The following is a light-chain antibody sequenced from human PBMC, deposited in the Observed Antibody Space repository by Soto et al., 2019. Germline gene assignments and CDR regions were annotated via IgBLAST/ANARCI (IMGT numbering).Light chain of an antibody. CDR2: KAS. CDR1: QTISSW. V-gene: IGKV1-5*03. Sequence: DIQMTQSPSTLSGSVGDRVTITCRASQTISSWLAWYQQKPGKAPKLLIYKASTLKSGVPSRFSGSGSGTEFTLTISSLQPDDFATYYCQQYYSYLTFGQGTRLEIK. J-gene: IGKJ5*01. CDR3: QQYYSYLT.